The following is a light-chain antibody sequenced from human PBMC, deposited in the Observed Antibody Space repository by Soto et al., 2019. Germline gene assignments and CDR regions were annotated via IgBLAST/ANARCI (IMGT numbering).Light chain of an antibody. CDR1: ESVRSN. J-gene: IGKJ1*01. V-gene: IGKV3-15*01. CDR3: QQYHNWPPKWT. Sequence: EVVMTQSPVTLSVSPGERATLSCRAIESVRSNVAWYQQKPGQAHRLLIYDASTRATDIPARFSGSGSGTEFTLTVSSPQSEDFAVYYCQQYHNWPPKWTFGQGTKVDI. CDR2: DAS.